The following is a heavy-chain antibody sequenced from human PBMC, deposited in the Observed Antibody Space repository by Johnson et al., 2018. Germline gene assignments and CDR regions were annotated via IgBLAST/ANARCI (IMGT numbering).Heavy chain of an antibody. D-gene: IGHD4-17*01. V-gene: IGHV3-30*18. CDR3: AKARIPTDDDAFDI. CDR1: GFTLSSYT. Sequence: QVQLVQSGGGVVQPGNSLRLSCAASGFTLSSYTMHWVRQGPGKGLEWVAALSHDGRNRFYIDSVQGRFTISGDNSRNTLFLQMNSLRTEDTAVYYCAKARIPTDDDAFDIWGQGTMVTVSS. CDR2: LSHDGRNR. J-gene: IGHJ3*02.